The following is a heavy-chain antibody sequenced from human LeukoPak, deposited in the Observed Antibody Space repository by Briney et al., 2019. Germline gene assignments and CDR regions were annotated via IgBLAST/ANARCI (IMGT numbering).Heavy chain of an antibody. J-gene: IGHJ4*02. D-gene: IGHD3-10*01. CDR3: AAVPHYMVWGVIRNDY. V-gene: IGHV1-58*01. CDR2: IVVGSGNT. CDR1: GFTFTSSA. Sequence: TSVKVSCKASGFTFTSSAVQWVRQARGQRLEWIGWIVVGSGNTNYAQKFQERVTITRDMSTSTAYMELSSLRSEDTAVYYCAAVPHYMVWGVIRNDYWGQGTLVTVSS.